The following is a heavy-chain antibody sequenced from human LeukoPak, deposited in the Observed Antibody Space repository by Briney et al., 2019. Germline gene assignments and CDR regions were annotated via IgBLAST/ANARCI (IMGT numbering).Heavy chain of an antibody. CDR3: ARSTVTTFDWFDP. D-gene: IGHD4-17*01. CDR1: GGSISSYY. J-gene: IGHJ5*02. V-gene: IGHV4-59*01. Sequence: SETLSLTCTVSGGSISSYYRSWIRQPPGKGLEWIGYIYYSGSTNYNPSLQSRVTISVDTSKNQFSLKLSSVTAADTAVYYCARSTVTTFDWFDPWGQGTLVTVSS. CDR2: IYYSGST.